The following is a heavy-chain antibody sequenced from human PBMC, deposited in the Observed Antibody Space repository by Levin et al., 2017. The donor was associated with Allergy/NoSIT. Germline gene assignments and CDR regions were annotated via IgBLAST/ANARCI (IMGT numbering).Heavy chain of an antibody. J-gene: IGHJ3*02. CDR1: GYTFTSYG. CDR2: ISAYNGNT. Sequence: GESLKISCKASGYTFTSYGISWVRQAPGQGLEWMGWISAYNGNTNYAQKLQGRVTMTTDTSTSTAYMELRSLRSDDTAVYYCARDYSNYGDAFDIWGQGTMVTVSS. D-gene: IGHD4-11*01. CDR3: ARDYSNYGDAFDI. V-gene: IGHV1-18*01.